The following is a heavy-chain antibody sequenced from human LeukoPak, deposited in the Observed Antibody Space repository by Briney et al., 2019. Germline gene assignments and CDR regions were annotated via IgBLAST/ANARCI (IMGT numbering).Heavy chain of an antibody. CDR3: TRDVLDYGDFMGGY. CDR1: GFTLSSYG. Sequence: QPGGSLRLSCAASGFTLSSYGMHWVRQAPGKGLEWVGFIRSKAYGGTTEYAASVKGRFTISRDDSKSIAYLQMNSLKTEDTAVYYCTRDVLDYGDFMGGYWGQGTLVTVSS. V-gene: IGHV3-49*04. J-gene: IGHJ4*02. D-gene: IGHD4-17*01. CDR2: IRSKAYGGTT.